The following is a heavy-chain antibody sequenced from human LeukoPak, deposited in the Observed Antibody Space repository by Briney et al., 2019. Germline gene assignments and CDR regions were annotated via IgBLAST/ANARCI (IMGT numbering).Heavy chain of an antibody. V-gene: IGHV3-74*01. CDR3: ARDLIAVAGTDLDY. CDR1: GFTFSSYW. D-gene: IGHD6-19*01. Sequence: GGSLRLSCAASGFTFSSYWMNWARQAPGKGLVWVSRINSDGSSTSYADSVKGRFTISRDNAKSTLYLQMNSLRAEDTAVYYCARDLIAVAGTDLDYWGQGTLVTVSS. CDR2: INSDGSST. J-gene: IGHJ4*02.